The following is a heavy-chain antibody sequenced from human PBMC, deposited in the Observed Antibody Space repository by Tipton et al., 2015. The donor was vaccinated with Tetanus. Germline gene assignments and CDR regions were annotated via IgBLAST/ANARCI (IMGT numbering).Heavy chain of an antibody. V-gene: IGHV4-61*08. CDR1: GHSIGSGGYH. CDR2: IYYTGNT. J-gene: IGHJ4*02. CDR3: AGLPVGGGYSAHHYFLH. D-gene: IGHD4-23*01. Sequence: TLSLTCTVSGHSIGSGGYHWSWIRQHPGRGLEWIGYIYYTGNTNYNPSLKSRVTISADTTKKQFSLNLRSVTAADTAVYYCAGLPVGGGYSAHHYFLHWGQGTLVTVTS.